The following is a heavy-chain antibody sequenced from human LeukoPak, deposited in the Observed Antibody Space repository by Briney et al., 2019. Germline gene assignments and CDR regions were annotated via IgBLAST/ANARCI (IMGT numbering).Heavy chain of an antibody. CDR1: GRSISSGGYY. CDR3: ARDRGWSSSFDY. V-gene: IGHV4-31*03. Sequence: KPSQTLSLTCTVSGRSISSGGYYWSWIRQHPGKGLEGIGYIYYSGSTYYNPSLKSRVTISVDTSKNQFSLKLSSVTAADTAVYYCARDRGWSSSFDYWGQGTLVTVSS. D-gene: IGHD6-13*01. CDR2: IYYSGST. J-gene: IGHJ4*02.